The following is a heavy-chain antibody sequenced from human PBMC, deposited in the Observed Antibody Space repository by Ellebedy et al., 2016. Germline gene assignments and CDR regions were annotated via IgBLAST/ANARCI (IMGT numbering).Heavy chain of an antibody. CDR1: GFTFSSYV. Sequence: GGSLRLSCAASGFTFSSYVMHWVRQAPGQGLEWVAVISYDGNNKYYADSVKGRFTISRDNSKNTLYLQMNSLRAEDTAVYYCAKKHGVRFGGKNYFDYWGQGILVTVSS. J-gene: IGHJ4*02. CDR2: ISYDGNNK. CDR3: AKKHGVRFGGKNYFDY. D-gene: IGHD2-8*01. V-gene: IGHV3-30*18.